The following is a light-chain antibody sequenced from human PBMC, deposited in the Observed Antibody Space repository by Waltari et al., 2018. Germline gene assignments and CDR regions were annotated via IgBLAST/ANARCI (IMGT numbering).Light chain of an antibody. CDR2: EVN. CDR3: CSYAGTSIYV. J-gene: IGLJ1*01. CDR1: RIDVESYNL. Sequence: QSALTQPASVSGSPGQSITLSCTGSRIDVESYNLVSWYQQNPGKAPKLIIYEVNKRPSGVSYRFSGAKSGNTASLTSSGLQADDEADYYCCSYAGTSIYVFGTGTKVTV. V-gene: IGLV2-23*02.